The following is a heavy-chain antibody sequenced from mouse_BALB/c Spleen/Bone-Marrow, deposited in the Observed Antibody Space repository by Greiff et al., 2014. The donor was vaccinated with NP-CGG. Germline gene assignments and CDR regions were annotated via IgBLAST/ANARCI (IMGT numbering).Heavy chain of an antibody. CDR3: ASPIYYDYPRFAY. V-gene: IGHV2-9*02. J-gene: IGHJ3*01. CDR1: GFSLTSYG. Sequence: QVQLKESGPGLVAPSQSLSITCTVSGFSLTSYGVPWVCQPPGKGLEWLGVIWAGGSTNYNSALMSRLSISKDNSKSQVFLKMNSPQTDDTAMYYCASPIYYDYPRFAYWGQGTLVTVSA. D-gene: IGHD2-4*01. CDR2: IWAGGST.